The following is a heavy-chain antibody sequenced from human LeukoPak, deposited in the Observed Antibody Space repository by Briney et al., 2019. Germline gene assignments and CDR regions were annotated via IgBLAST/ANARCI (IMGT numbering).Heavy chain of an antibody. Sequence: GGSLRLSCAASGFTFITYDLNWVRQAPGKGLEWVSSISGSGSTMYYADSVKGRFTISRDNAKNSVYLQMTSLRAEDTAVYFCARDDLLSGYNFDYWGQGTLVTVSS. CDR1: GFTFITYD. J-gene: IGHJ4*02. CDR3: ARDDLLSGYNFDY. CDR2: ISGSGSTM. V-gene: IGHV3-48*03. D-gene: IGHD3-9*01.